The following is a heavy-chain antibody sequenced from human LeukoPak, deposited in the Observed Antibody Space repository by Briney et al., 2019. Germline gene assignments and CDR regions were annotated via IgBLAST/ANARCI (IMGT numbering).Heavy chain of an antibody. J-gene: IGHJ3*02. CDR1: GFTFSSYA. D-gene: IGHD6-13*01. CDR2: ISGSGGST. CDR3: ARAPPRIAAAGPGAFDI. V-gene: IGHV3-23*01. Sequence: GGSLRLSCAASGFTFSSYAMSWVRQAPGKGLEWVSAISGSGGSTYYADSVKGRFTISRDNSKNTLYLQMNSLRAEDTAVYYCARAPPRIAAAGPGAFDIWGQGTMVTVSS.